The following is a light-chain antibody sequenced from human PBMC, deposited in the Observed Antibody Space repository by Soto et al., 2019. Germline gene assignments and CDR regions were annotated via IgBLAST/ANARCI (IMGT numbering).Light chain of an antibody. CDR1: QTSLNS. CDR3: QPTFFPVVT. Sequence: DIHWTQSPSSLSADVGDRVTITCRASQTSLNSLNWLQQKAGKAPAFLLYDASGLRSGVPSRFTSSGSATQFNLNVPSLQRADAETYCCQPTFFPVVTFG. J-gene: IGKJ5*01. V-gene: IGKV1-39*01. CDR2: DAS.